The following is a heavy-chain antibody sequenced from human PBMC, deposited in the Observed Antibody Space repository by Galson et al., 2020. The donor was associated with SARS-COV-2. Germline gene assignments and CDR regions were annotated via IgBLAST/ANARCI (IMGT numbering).Heavy chain of an antibody. V-gene: IGHV4-39*01. J-gene: IGHJ6*02. CDR3: TRPGRDNGYSRYLGDEYAMDV. CDR2: IYYTGST. D-gene: IGHD5-12*01. Sequence: ASETLSLTRTVPGDSVSSSSYYWGWIRQPPGKGLEWIGSIYYTGSTHYTPSFKSRVTISVDTSKSLVSLRLTSVTAADTAVYYCTRPGRDNGYSRYLGDEYAMDVWGRGTTVTVSS. CDR1: GDSVSSSSYY.